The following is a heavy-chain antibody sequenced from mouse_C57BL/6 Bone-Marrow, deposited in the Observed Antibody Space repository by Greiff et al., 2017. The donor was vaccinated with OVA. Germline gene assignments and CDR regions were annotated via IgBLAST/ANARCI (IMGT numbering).Heavy chain of an antibody. V-gene: IGHV14-4*01. J-gene: IGHJ3*01. Sequence: VQLQPSGAELVRPGASVKLSCTASGFNIKDDYMHWVKRRPEQGLEWIGWIDPENGDTEYASKFQGKATITADTSSNTAYLQLSSLTSEDTAVYYCTTDESSAYWGQGTLVTVSA. CDR3: TTDESSAY. CDR2: IDPENGDT. CDR1: GFNIKDDY.